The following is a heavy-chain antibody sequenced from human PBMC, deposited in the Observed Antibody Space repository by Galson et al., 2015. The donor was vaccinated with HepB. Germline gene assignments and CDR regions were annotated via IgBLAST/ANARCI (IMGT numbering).Heavy chain of an antibody. D-gene: IGHD6-6*01. J-gene: IGHJ4*02. CDR3: ARDRYSSSYLLDY. Sequence: SVKVSCKASGYTFTLYGISWVRQAPGQGLEWMGWISAYNFNTNYAQKFRGRVTMTTDTSTTTTYMDLRDLRSEDTAVYFCARDRYSSSYLLDYWGQGTLVTVSS. CDR1: GYTFTLYG. CDR2: ISAYNFNT. V-gene: IGHV1-18*01.